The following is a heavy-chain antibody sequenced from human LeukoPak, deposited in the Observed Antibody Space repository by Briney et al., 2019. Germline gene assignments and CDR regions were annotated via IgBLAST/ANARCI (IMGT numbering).Heavy chain of an antibody. J-gene: IGHJ4*02. CDR1: GDSMSGAGYC. CDR2: IYYRGST. D-gene: IGHD3-22*01. CDR3: ARDRKGESSGSNFGY. V-gene: IGHV4-31*11. Sequence: TLSRTCVVPGDSMSGAGYCSSSIRQHRGECLESMVYIYYRGSTYYNASIKSRVTISGDTSNNQFSLKLSSVTAADTAVYYCARDRKGESSGSNFGYWGQGTLVPVSS.